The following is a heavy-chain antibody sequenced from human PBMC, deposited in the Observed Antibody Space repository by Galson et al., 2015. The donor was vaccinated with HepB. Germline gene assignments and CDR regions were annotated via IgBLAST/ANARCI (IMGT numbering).Heavy chain of an antibody. CDR1: GFTFRNYY. V-gene: IGHV3-11*03. CDR2: ISSTSSVT. J-gene: IGHJ6*02. CDR3: AGRDSILGDFYYGVDV. Sequence: SLRLSCAASGFTFRNYYMSWIRLAPGKGLEWIPYISSTSSVTNDADSVKGRFTISRDNAKNSLYLQMNSLRAEDTAVYYCAGRDSILGDFYYGVDVWGQGTTVTVSS. D-gene: IGHD3-10*01.